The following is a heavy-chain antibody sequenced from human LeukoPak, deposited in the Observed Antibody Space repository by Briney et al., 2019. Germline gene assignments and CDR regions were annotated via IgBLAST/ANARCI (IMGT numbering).Heavy chain of an antibody. D-gene: IGHD6-6*01. CDR3: ARAAPLGRTHDAFDI. CDR2: IYHSGST. J-gene: IGHJ3*02. V-gene: IGHV4-38-2*02. Sequence: SETLSLTCTVSGYSISSGYYWGWIRQPPGKGLEWIGSIYHSGSTYYNPSLKSRVTISVDTSKNQFSLKVTSVTAADTAVYYCARAAPLGRTHDAFDIWGQGTMVTVSS. CDR1: GYSISSGYY.